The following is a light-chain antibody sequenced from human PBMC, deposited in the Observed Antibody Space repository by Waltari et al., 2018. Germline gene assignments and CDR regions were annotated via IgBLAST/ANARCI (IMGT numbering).Light chain of an antibody. CDR1: QSVLYTSNYHNY. CDR2: WAS. Sequence: DIVMTQSPDSLSVSLGERATINCKSSQSVLYTSNYHNYLAWYQQKPGQPPKLLLYWASPRESAVPDRFSGSGSGTDFTLSISTLQAEDVAVYYCQQYYSAPYTFGQGTRLEIK. CDR3: QQYYSAPYT. J-gene: IGKJ2*01. V-gene: IGKV4-1*01.